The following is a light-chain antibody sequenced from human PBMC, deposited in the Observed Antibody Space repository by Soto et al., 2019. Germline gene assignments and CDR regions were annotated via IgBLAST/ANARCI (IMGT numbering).Light chain of an antibody. CDR3: QQYYSTPPT. J-gene: IGKJ1*01. V-gene: IGKV4-1*01. Sequence: DIVMTQSPDSLAVSLGERATINCKSSQSVLYSSNNKNYLAWYQQKPGQPPKLLIYWASTRESGVPDRFSGSGSGTDFTLTISRLQAEDVAVHYCQQYYSTPPTFGQGTKVEIK. CDR1: QSVLYSSNNKNY. CDR2: WAS.